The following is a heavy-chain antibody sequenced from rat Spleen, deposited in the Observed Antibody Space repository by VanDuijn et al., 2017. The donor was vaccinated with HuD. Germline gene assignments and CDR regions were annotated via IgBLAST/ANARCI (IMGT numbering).Heavy chain of an antibody. CDR1: GFTFSDYY. CDR2: ISLDGGRN. V-gene: IGHV5-29*01. J-gene: IGHJ1*01. D-gene: IGHD1-6*01. Sequence: EVQLVESDGGLVQPGRSLKLSCAASGFTFSDYYMAWVRQAPTKGLEWVATISLDGGRNFYRDSVKGRFTISRDNAKSSLYLQMDSLGSEDTATYYCTRMYTTDYYWCFDFWGPGTMVTVSS. CDR3: TRMYTTDYYWCFDF.